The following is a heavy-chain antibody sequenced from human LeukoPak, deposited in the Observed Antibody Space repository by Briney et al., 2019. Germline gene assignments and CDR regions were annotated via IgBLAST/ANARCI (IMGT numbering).Heavy chain of an antibody. Sequence: GGSLRLSCVASGFTFSNYWMHWVRQPPGKGLVWVSRIYVDGCTTNYADSVKGRFTISRDNAKNTVYLEMNSLSVEDTATYYCIRDFRSADLWGQGTLVTVTS. CDR3: IRDFRSADL. CDR2: IYVDGCTT. V-gene: IGHV3-74*01. CDR1: GFTFSNYW. J-gene: IGHJ5*02.